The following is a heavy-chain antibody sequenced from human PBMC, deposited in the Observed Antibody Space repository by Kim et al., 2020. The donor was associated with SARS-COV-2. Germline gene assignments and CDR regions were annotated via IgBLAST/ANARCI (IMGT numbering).Heavy chain of an antibody. CDR3: AGETLGIAAAIDY. V-gene: IGHV3-33*01. J-gene: IGHJ4*02. CDR2: IWYDGSNK. CDR1: GFTFSSYG. D-gene: IGHD6-13*01. Sequence: GGSLRLSCAASGFTFSSYGMHWVRQAPGKGLEWVAVIWYDGSNKYYADSVKGRFTISRDNSKNTLYLQMNSLRAEDTAVYYCAGETLGIAAAIDYWGQGTLVTVSS.